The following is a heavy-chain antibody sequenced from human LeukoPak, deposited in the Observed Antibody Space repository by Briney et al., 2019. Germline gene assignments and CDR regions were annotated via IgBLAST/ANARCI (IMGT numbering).Heavy chain of an antibody. J-gene: IGHJ6*03. CDR2: ISYDGSNK. Sequence: GGSLRLSCAASGFTFSSYGMHWVRQAPGKGLEWVAVISYDGSNKYYADSVKGRFTISRDNSKNTLYLQMNSLRAEDTAVYYCAKTFTADKPYYYYYMDVWGKGTTVTVSS. D-gene: IGHD2-21*02. CDR1: GFTFSSYG. V-gene: IGHV3-30*18. CDR3: AKTFTADKPYYYYYMDV.